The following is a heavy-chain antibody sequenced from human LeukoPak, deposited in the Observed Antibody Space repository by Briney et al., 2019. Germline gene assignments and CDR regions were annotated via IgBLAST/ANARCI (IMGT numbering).Heavy chain of an antibody. J-gene: IGHJ3*02. V-gene: IGHV3-23*01. CDR3: AKDSRAGSPRAFDI. CDR1: GFILTNYA. CDR2: ISGSGST. Sequence: PGGSLRVSCAASGFILTNYAITWVRQAPGKGLEWVSTISGSGSTYYPDSVKGRFTISRDNSKNTLYLQMNDLRAEDTAIYYCAKDSRAGSPRAFDIWGQGTMVTVSS.